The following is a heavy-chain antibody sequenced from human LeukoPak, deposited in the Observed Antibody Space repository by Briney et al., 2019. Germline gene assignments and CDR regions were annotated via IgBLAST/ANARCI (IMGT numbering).Heavy chain of an antibody. D-gene: IGHD5-24*01. J-gene: IGHJ4*02. V-gene: IGHV4-59*08. CDR3: ARHGGGYSFDY. CDR1: GGSTSNYY. CDR2: IYNSGST. Sequence: SETLSLTCSVSGGSTSNYYWSWIRQPPGKGLEWIGYIYNSGSTNYNPSLKSRVTISVDTSKNQFSLKVSSVTAADTAVYYCARHGGGYSFDYWGQGTLVTVSS.